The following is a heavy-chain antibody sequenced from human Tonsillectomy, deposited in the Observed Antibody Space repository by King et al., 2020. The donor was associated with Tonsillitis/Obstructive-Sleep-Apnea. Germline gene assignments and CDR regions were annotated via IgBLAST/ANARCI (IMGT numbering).Heavy chain of an antibody. CDR2: VYYNVRT. CDR1: GGSISSYY. D-gene: IGHD1-20*01. V-gene: IGHV4-59*01. CDR3: AGSITGTSGAY. J-gene: IGHJ4*02. Sequence: QVQLQESGPGLVKPSETLSLTCTVSGGSISSYYWSWIRQSPGKGLEWSGDVYYNVRTNYNPAHKSRVTISVDMSMNQFSLKLNSVTATDTAVYLCAGSITGTSGAYWGQGTLVTVSS.